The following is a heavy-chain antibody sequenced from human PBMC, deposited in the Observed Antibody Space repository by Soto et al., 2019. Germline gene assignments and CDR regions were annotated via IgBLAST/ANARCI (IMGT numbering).Heavy chain of an antibody. CDR3: AKDQAAGGTISRYFQD. D-gene: IGHD6-13*01. CDR2: ISGGGGTT. J-gene: IGHJ1*01. V-gene: IGHV3-23*01. CDR1: GFTFSSYG. Sequence: ESGGGLVQPEGSLRLSCEASGFTFSSYGMSWVRQAPGKGLEWVSGISGGGGTTYYADSVKGRFTISRDNSKNTLYLQVNSVRAEDTAVYYCAKDQAAGGTISRYFQDWGQGTLVTVSS.